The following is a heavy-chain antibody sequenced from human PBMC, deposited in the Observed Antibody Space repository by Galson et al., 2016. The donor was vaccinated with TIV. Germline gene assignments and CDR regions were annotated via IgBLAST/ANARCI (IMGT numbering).Heavy chain of an antibody. D-gene: IGHD5-18*01. V-gene: IGHV1-69*13. CDR2: IIPMFKIA. CDR1: GGTFSSDA. J-gene: IGHJ3*02. Sequence: SVKVSCKASGGTFSSDAISWVRQAPGQGLEWMGGIIPMFKIADYAQKFQGRVTISADEFPSAAYMELSSLRFEDTAVYCCARARGYNFENAFHIWGQGTMVTVSS. CDR3: ARARGYNFENAFHI.